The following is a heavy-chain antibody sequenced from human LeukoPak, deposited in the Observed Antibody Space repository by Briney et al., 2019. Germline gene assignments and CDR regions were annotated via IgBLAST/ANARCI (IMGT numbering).Heavy chain of an antibody. D-gene: IGHD3-10*01. CDR2: ISSRGSI. CDR3: ARSISAGGTGDIMVRGVPPGY. Sequence: SQTLSLTCSVSGGSVNSDSHYWSWIRQPAGKGLEWIGRISSRGSILYNPSLKSRVTMSVDTSEDQFSLKLSSVTAADTAVYYCARSISAGGTGDIMVRGVPPGYWGQGTLVTVSS. CDR1: GGSVNSDSHY. J-gene: IGHJ4*02. V-gene: IGHV4-61*02.